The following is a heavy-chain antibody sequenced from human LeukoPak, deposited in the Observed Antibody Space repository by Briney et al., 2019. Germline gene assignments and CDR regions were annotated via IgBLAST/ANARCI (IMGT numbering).Heavy chain of an antibody. CDR1: GFTFSSYG. J-gene: IGHJ3*02. CDR2: ISYETSNK. CDR3: AIFILGYCSGGSCYRDAFDAFDI. V-gene: IGHV3-30*03. Sequence: GRSLRLSCAASGFTFSSYGMHWVRQAPGKGLEWVAVISYETSNKYYGDSVKGRFTISRDNSKNTLYLQMNSLRAEDTAVYYCAIFILGYCSGGSCYRDAFDAFDIWGQGTMVTVSS. D-gene: IGHD2-15*01.